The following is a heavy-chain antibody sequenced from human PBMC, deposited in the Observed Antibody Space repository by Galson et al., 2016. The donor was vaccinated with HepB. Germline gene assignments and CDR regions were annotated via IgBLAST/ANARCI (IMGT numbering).Heavy chain of an antibody. J-gene: IGHJ6*04. CDR1: GFTFRNYG. D-gene: IGHD1-1*01. CDR2: ISRGGDST. CDR3: VQGRTAPAV. Sequence: SLRLSCAASGFTFRNYGMTWVRQAPGKGLEVVSSISRGGDSTDYADSVKGRFTISRDNSKNTLSLQMNSLTADDTAIYYCVQGRTAPAVWGKGTTVTVSS. V-gene: IGHV3-23*01.